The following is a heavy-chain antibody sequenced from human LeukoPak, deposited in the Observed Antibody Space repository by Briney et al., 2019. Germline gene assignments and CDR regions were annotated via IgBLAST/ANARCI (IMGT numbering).Heavy chain of an antibody. D-gene: IGHD2/OR15-2a*01. J-gene: IGHJ4*02. Sequence: PGGSLRLSCAASGFTFSSYAMHWVRQPPGKGLEWVALISYDGSIKYYADSVKGRFTFSRDNSKDTLYLQMNSLRAEDTAVYYCARERPSMGYFDYWGQGTLVTVSS. CDR3: ARERPSMGYFDY. CDR1: GFTFSSYA. CDR2: ISYDGSIK. V-gene: IGHV3-30-3*01.